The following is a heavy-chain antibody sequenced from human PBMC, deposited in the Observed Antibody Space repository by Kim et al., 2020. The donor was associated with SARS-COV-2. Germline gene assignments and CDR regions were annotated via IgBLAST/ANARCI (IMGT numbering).Heavy chain of an antibody. D-gene: IGHD1-1*01. V-gene: IGHV3-74*01. CDR2: INSDGTTT. CDR3: ARRQCTRGCYYFDY. Sequence: GGSLRLSCAASGFTFSSHWMHWVRQAPGKVLVWVSRINSDGTTTSYGDSVKGRFTISRDNARNTLYLQMNSLRAEDPAVYYCARRQCTRGCYYFDYWGQGPLVTFSS. J-gene: IGHJ4*02. CDR1: GFTFSSHW.